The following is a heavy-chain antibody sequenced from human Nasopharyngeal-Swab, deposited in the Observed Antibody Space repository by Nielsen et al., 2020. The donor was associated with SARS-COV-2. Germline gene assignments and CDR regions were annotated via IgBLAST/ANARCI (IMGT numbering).Heavy chain of an antibody. CDR3: ARREDTIFGVVTHFDY. V-gene: IGHV4-34*01. Sequence: SETLSLTCAVYGGSFSGYYWSWIRQPPGKGLEWIGEINHSGSTNYNPSLKSRVTISVDTSKNQFSLKLGSVTAADTAVYYCARREDTIFGVVTHFDYWGQGTLVTVSS. CDR1: GGSFSGYY. J-gene: IGHJ4*02. CDR2: INHSGST. D-gene: IGHD3-3*01.